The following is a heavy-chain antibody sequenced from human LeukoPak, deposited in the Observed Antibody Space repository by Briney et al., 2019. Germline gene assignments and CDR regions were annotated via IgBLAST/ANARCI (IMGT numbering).Heavy chain of an antibody. Sequence: PGGSLRLSCAASGFTFSSYAMSWVRQAPGKGLVWVSRIHSDGSSTSYADSVKGRFTISRDNAKNTLYLQMNSLRAEDTAVYYCARSGYDYLPFDYWGQGTLVTVSS. J-gene: IGHJ4*02. CDR2: IHSDGSST. V-gene: IGHV3-74*01. CDR3: ARSGYDYLPFDY. D-gene: IGHD5-12*01. CDR1: GFTFSSYA.